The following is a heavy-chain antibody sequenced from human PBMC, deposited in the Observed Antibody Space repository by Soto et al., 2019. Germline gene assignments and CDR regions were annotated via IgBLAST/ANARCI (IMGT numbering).Heavy chain of an antibody. CDR3: ARDPSTINKLIGVWFDP. D-gene: IGHD4-4*01. Sequence: GASVKVSCKASGDTFGRFTINWVRQVPGQGLEWMGGIKPISDITNYAQRFQGRVTFTADASTSTVYLELSSLRSEDTAMYYCARDPSTINKLIGVWFDPWGQGTLVTVSS. CDR2: IKPISDIT. V-gene: IGHV1-69*13. J-gene: IGHJ5*02. CDR1: GDTFGRFT.